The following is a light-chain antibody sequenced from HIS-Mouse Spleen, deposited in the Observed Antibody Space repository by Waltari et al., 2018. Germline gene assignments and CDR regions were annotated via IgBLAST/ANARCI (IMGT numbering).Light chain of an antibody. V-gene: IGKV3-20*01. CDR3: QQYGSACT. CDR2: DAS. CDR1: QSVSSSY. Sequence: EIVLTQSPGTLSLSPGERATLSCRSSQSVSSSYLAWYQQKPRQAPRPLIYDASSRATGITDRFSGRRAGTDLALSMSRLGPEELAVYCRQQYGSACTFGPGTKVVIK. J-gene: IGKJ3*01.